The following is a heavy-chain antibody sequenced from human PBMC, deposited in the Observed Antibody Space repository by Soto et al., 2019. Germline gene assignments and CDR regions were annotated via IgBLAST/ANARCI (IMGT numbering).Heavy chain of an antibody. CDR3: ARYPLECSRSSCSADY. Sequence: QVHLVQAGAEVKKPGASVKVSCKASGYTFTSHGVSWVRQAPVPGLEWMGWISGSNGNTKYAQNFQGRLTLTTDTSTITAYMELRSLTSDDTAVYYCARYPLECSRSSCSADYWGQGTLGTVSS. CDR2: ISGSNGNT. CDR1: GYTFTSHG. J-gene: IGHJ4*02. V-gene: IGHV1-18*01. D-gene: IGHD2-2*01.